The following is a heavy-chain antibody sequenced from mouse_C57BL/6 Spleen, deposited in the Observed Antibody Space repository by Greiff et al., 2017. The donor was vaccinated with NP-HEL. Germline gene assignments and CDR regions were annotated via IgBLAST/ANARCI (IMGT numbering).Heavy chain of an antibody. CDR1: GYTFTSYW. D-gene: IGHD2-1*01. Sequence: QVQLQQPGAELVKPGASVKLSCKASGYTFTSYWMQWVKQRPGQGLEWIGEIDPSDSYTNYNQKFKGKATLTVDTSSSTAYMQLSSLTSEDSAVYYCAREDGNYVRVCAIDYWGQGTSVTVSS. CDR2: IDPSDSYT. J-gene: IGHJ4*01. V-gene: IGHV1-50*01. CDR3: AREDGNYVRVCAIDY.